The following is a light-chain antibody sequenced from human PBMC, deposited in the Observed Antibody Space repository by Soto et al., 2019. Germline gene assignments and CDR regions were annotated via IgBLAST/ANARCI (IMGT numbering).Light chain of an antibody. J-gene: IGLJ2*01. CDR3: ASFTRSVTVV. CDR2: DVN. Sequence: QSALTQPASVSGSPGQSITISCAGTSSDVGGYNYVSWYQQHPGKVPRLIISDVNKRPSGVSDRFSGSKSGNTASLTNSGLHAEDEADYYCASFTRSVTVVFGGGTKVTV. V-gene: IGLV2-14*03. CDR1: SSDVGGYNY.